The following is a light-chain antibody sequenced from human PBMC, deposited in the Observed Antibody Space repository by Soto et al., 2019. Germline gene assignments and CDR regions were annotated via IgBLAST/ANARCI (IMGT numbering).Light chain of an antibody. V-gene: IGKV3-11*01. CDR1: QTVSTY. CDR3: QQRYNWLT. Sequence: IVLTQSPATLSLSPGERATLSSRARQTVSTYLSWYQHKPGQAPRLLIYGASNRATGIPARFSGSGSGTDFTLTINSLEPEDSAVYYCQQRYNWLTFGGGTKVEIK. CDR2: GAS. J-gene: IGKJ4*01.